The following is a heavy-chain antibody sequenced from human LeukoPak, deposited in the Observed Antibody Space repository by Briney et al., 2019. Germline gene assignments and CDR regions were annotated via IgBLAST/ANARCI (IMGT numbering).Heavy chain of an antibody. CDR2: IYPGDSDT. V-gene: IGHV5-51*01. CDR3: ARAIDDVGTAMVTGYYFDY. Sequence: GESLKISCKGSGYSFTSYWIGWVRQMPGKGLEWMGIIYPGDSDTRYSPSFQGQVTISADKSISTAYLQWSSLKASDTAMYYCARAIDDVGTAMVTGYYFDYWGQGTLVTVSS. D-gene: IGHD5-18*01. CDR1: GYSFTSYW. J-gene: IGHJ4*02.